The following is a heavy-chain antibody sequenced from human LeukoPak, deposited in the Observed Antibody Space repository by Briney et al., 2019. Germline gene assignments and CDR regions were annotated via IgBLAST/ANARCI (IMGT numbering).Heavy chain of an antibody. J-gene: IGHJ5*02. CDR3: ARGRLRSGRMYNWFDP. Sequence: PSETLSLTCAVYGGSFSGYYWSWIRQPPGKGLEWIGEINHSGSTNYNPSPKSRVTISVDTSKNQFSLKLSSVTAADTAVYYCARGRLRSGRMYNWFDPWGQGTLVTVSS. CDR2: INHSGST. CDR1: GGSFSGYY. D-gene: IGHD3-3*01. V-gene: IGHV4-34*01.